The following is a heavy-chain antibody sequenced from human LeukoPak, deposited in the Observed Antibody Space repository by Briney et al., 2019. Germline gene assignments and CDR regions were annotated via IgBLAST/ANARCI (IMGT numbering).Heavy chain of an antibody. V-gene: IGHV4-38-2*02. J-gene: IGHJ4*02. Sequence: SETLSLTCTVSGYSISSGYYWGWIRQPPGKGLEWIGSIYHSGSTYYNPSLKSRVTISVDTSKNQFSLKLSSVTAADTSVYYCARDNGDQLPVDYWGQGTLVTVSS. CDR1: GYSISSGYY. D-gene: IGHD2-2*01. CDR2: IYHSGST. CDR3: ARDNGDQLPVDY.